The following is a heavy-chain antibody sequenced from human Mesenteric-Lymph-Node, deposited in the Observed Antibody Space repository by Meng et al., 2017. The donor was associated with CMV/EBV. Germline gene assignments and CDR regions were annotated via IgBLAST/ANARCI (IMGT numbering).Heavy chain of an antibody. V-gene: IGHV3-48*04. J-gene: IGHJ3*02. CDR2: ISSSSSTI. Sequence: GESLKISCAASGFTFSSYSMNWVRQAPGKGLEWVSYISSSSSTIYYADSVKGRFTISRDNAKNPLYLQMNSLRPEDTALYYCAKVGYAGYDWHAFDIWGQGTMVTVSS. CDR3: AKVGYAGYDWHAFDI. CDR1: GFTFSSYS. D-gene: IGHD5-12*01.